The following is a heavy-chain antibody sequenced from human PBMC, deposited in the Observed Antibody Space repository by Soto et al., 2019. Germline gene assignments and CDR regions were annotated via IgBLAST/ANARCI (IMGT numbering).Heavy chain of an antibody. J-gene: IGHJ6*02. V-gene: IGHV4-39*01. CDR3: ARLHGYCISSSCHGLYAMDV. CDR2: IYYSGTT. D-gene: IGHD2-2*01. Sequence: QLQLQESGPGLVKPSETLSLTCTVSSASISSSSYTLGWIRQPPGKGLEWIGSIYYSGTTYYNPSLNSRVTVSVDTSKNQFSLKVTSVTAADAAVYYCARLHGYCISSSCHGLYAMDVWGQGTTVTVSS. CDR1: SASISSSSYT.